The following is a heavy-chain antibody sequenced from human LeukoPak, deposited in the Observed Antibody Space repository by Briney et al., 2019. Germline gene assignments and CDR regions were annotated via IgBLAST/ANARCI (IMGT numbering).Heavy chain of an antibody. CDR2: IYSTGST. Sequence: QSGGSLRLSCAASGFTVSSNYMSWVRQAPGKGLEWVSIIYSTGSTYYADSVKGRLMISRDSSKNTVYLQMNGLRAEDTAVYYCARASAAASHTSFDFWGQGTLVTVSS. CDR1: GFTVSSNY. V-gene: IGHV3-66*01. CDR3: ARASAAASHTSFDF. D-gene: IGHD6-13*01. J-gene: IGHJ4*02.